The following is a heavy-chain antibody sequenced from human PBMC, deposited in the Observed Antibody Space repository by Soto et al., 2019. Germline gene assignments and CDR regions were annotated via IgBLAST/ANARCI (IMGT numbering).Heavy chain of an antibody. CDR3: ARHSGASITIFGVVKDNWLDP. J-gene: IGHJ5*02. CDR1: GGSISSSSYY. CDR2: SYYSGST. D-gene: IGHD3-3*01. Sequence: PSETLSLTCTVSGGSISSSSYYWGWIRQPPGKGLEWIGSSYYSGSTYYNPSLKSRVTISVDTSKNQFSLKLSSVTAADTAVYYCARHSGASITIFGVVKDNWLDPWGQGTRVTVSS. V-gene: IGHV4-39*01.